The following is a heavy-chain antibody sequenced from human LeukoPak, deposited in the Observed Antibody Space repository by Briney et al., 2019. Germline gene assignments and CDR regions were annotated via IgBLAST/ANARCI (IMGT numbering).Heavy chain of an antibody. Sequence: GESLKISCKASGYSFTSYWMGWVRQMPGKGLEWMGIIYPGDSDTRYSPSSQGQVTISADKSISTAYLQWSSLKASDTAMYYCARGVIDSSGYWGAFDIWGQGTIVTVSS. V-gene: IGHV5-51*01. CDR2: IYPGDSDT. D-gene: IGHD3-22*01. CDR3: ARGVIDSSGYWGAFDI. J-gene: IGHJ3*02. CDR1: GYSFTSYW.